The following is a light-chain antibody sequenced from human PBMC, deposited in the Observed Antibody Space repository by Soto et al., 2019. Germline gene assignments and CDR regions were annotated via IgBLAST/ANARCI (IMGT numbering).Light chain of an antibody. V-gene: IGLV2-14*03. CDR2: DVS. CDR3: SSYKSRSTLVV. CDR1: SSDVGGYNY. Sequence: QSALTQPASVSGSPGQSITISCTGTSSDVGGYNYVSWYQQHPGKAPKLMIYDVSARPSGVSNRFSGSKSGNTASLTISGRQAEEEADYYCSSYKSRSTLVVFGTVTKLNVL. J-gene: IGLJ1*01.